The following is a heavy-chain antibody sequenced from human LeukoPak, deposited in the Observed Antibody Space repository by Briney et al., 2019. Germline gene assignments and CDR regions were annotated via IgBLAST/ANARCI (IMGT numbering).Heavy chain of an antibody. Sequence: GASVKVSCKASGYTFTSYGINWVGQARGQGGEGMGWISAYNGNTNYAQKPQGRVTMTTDTSTSTAYMELRSLTSDDTAVYYCAWSGLYDFWSGYGPYFDYWGLGTLVTVSS. V-gene: IGHV1-18*01. D-gene: IGHD3-3*01. J-gene: IGHJ4*02. CDR3: AWSGLYDFWSGYGPYFDY. CDR1: GYTFTSYG. CDR2: ISAYNGNT.